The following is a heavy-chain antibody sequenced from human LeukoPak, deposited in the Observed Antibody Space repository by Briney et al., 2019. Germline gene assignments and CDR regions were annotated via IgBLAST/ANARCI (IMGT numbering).Heavy chain of an antibody. CDR1: GFTFSSYA. CDR2: ISGSGGST. V-gene: IGHV3-23*01. Sequence: GGSLRLSCAAPGFTFSSYAMSWVRQAPGKGLEWVSAISGSGGSTYYADSVKGRFTISRDNSKNTLYLQMNSLRAEDTAVYYCAKFLPTHIVVANYYFDYWGQRTLVTVSS. D-gene: IGHD2-21*01. CDR3: AKFLPTHIVVANYYFDY. J-gene: IGHJ4*02.